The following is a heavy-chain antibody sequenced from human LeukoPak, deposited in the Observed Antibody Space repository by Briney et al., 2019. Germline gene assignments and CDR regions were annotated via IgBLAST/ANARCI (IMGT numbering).Heavy chain of an antibody. J-gene: IGHJ4*02. V-gene: IGHV5-51*01. CDR2: IYPGDSDT. D-gene: IGHD3-22*01. CDR3: ARKYYYDSSGVYYFDY. CDR1: GCRFSSYW. Sequence: GESLKISCKGSGCRFSSYWIGWVRQMPGKGLEWMGIIYPGDSDTRYSPSFQGQVTISADKSISTAYLQWSSLKASDTAMYYCARKYYYDSSGVYYFDYWGQGTLVTVSS.